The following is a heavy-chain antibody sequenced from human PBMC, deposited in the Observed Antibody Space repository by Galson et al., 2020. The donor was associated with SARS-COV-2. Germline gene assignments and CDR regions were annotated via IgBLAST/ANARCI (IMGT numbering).Heavy chain of an antibody. D-gene: IGHD3-10*01. CDR2: ISSSVSST. CDR1: GFRFITYS. Sequence: GGSLRLSCAASGFRFITYSMKWVRQAPGKGLECVSSISSSVSSTYYSDSVKGRFTIFRDNAVNSLYLHMNSLRAEDTAVYYCARDPRVWFGDDDTFDIWGQGTMVTVSS. V-gene: IGHV3-21*01. J-gene: IGHJ3*02. CDR3: ARDPRVWFGDDDTFDI.